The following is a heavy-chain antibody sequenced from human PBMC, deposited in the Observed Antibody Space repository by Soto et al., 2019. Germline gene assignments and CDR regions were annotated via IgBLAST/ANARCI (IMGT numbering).Heavy chain of an antibody. CDR3: AKSSTVTRIYYYYGMDV. Sequence: EVQLLESGGGLVQLGGSLRLSCAASGFTFSSYAMSWVRQAPGKGLEWVSAISGSGGSTYYADSVKGRFTISRDNSKNTLYLQMNSLRAEDTAVYYCAKSSTVTRIYYYYGMDVWGQGTTVTVSS. V-gene: IGHV3-23*01. CDR1: GFTFSSYA. CDR2: ISGSGGST. J-gene: IGHJ6*02. D-gene: IGHD4-17*01.